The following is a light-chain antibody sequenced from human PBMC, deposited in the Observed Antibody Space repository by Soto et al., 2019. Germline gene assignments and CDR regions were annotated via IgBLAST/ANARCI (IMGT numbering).Light chain of an antibody. V-gene: IGKV3-20*01. J-gene: IGKJ5*01. CDR2: GAS. CDR1: QSISGNY. Sequence: EIVLTQSPGTLSLSPGERATLSCRASQSISGNYLAWYRQKPGQAPRLLIYGASNRATGIPERFSGSGSGTDFTLTIGRLEPQASAMYYCQQYVISVTFGQGTRLEIK. CDR3: QQYVISVT.